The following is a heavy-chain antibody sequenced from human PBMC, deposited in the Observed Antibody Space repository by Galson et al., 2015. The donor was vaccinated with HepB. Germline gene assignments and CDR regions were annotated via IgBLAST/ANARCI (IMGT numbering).Heavy chain of an antibody. D-gene: IGHD4-17*01. CDR1: GFTFTNAW. CDR3: TTVDLSFGYGDEVD. V-gene: IGHV3-15*04. Sequence: SLRLSCAASGFTFTNAWMSWVRQAPGKGLEWVGRIGSNLDGGTQDYAAPVKGRFIISSDDSKNTLFLQMNRLKTEDTAMYFCTTVDLSFGYGDEVDWGQGTLVTVSS. CDR2: IGSNLDGGTQ. J-gene: IGHJ4*02.